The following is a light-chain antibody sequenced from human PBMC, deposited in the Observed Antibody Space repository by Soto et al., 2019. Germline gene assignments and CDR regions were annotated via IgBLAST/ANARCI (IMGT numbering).Light chain of an antibody. Sequence: DIQMTQSPSTLSASVGAGVTITCRASQNISVWLAWYQQRPGKAPKFLIYDASSLETGVPSRFSGSGSGTEFTPTVRSLQPDDFATYYCQQEDSSSPSFGQGTKLEIK. J-gene: IGKJ2*01. CDR2: DAS. CDR1: QNISVW. CDR3: QQEDSSSPS. V-gene: IGKV1-5*01.